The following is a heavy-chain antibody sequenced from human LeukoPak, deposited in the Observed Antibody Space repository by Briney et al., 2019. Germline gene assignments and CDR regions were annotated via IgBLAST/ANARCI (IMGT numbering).Heavy chain of an antibody. CDR2: INWNGGST. D-gene: IGHD4-11*01. CDR1: RFNFDDYG. J-gene: IGHJ4*02. V-gene: IGHV3-20*04. Sequence: GGSLRLSCAASRFNFDDYGMSWVRHAPGKGLEWVSGINWNGGSTGYADSVKGRFTISRDNAKNSLYLQMNSLRTEDTALYYCAKDYNYDYSNSYFDYWGQGTLVTASS. CDR3: AKDYNYDYSNSYFDY.